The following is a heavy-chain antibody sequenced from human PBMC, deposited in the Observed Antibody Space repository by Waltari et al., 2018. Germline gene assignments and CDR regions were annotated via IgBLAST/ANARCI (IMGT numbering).Heavy chain of an antibody. J-gene: IGHJ6*02. CDR1: GGSISSGGYY. Sequence: QVQLQESGPGLVKPSQTLSLTCTVSGGSISSGGYYWSWIRQHPGKGLEWIGYIYYSGSTYYNPSIKSRVTISVDTSKNQYALKLSSVTAADTAVYYCATTLWQQLVLGPYYYGMDVWGQGTTVTVSS. CDR3: ATTLWQQLVLGPYYYGMDV. D-gene: IGHD6-13*01. V-gene: IGHV4-31*03. CDR2: IYYSGST.